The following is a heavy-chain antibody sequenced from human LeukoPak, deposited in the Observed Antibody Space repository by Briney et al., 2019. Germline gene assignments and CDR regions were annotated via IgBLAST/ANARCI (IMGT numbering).Heavy chain of an antibody. Sequence: GGSLRLSCAASGFTFSSYSMNWVRQAPGKGLEWVSSISSSSSYIYYADSVKGRFTISRDNAKNSLYVQMNSLRAEDTAAYYCASGGYYYDSSEGYWGQGTLVTVSS. J-gene: IGHJ4*02. V-gene: IGHV3-21*01. CDR2: ISSSSSYI. CDR3: ASGGYYYDSSEGY. D-gene: IGHD3-22*01. CDR1: GFTFSSYS.